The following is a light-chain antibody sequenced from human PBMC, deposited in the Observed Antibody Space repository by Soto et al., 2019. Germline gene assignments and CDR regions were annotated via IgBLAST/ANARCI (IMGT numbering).Light chain of an antibody. CDR2: EVS. CDR3: CSYGGGNNFYA. V-gene: IGLV2-8*01. Sequence: QSVLTQPPSASGSPGQSVTISCTGTSSDIGTYDYVSWYQHLPDKAPKLIIYEVSKRPSGVPDRFSGSKSGNTASLTVSGLQAEDDGDYYCCSYGGGNNFYACGTATQVTVL. CDR1: SSDIGTYDY. J-gene: IGLJ1*01.